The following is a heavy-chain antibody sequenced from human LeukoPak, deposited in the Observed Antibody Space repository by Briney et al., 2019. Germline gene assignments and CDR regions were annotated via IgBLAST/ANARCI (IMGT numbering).Heavy chain of an antibody. Sequence: ASVKVSCKASGYTFTGYYMHWVRQAPGQWLEWMGWINPNSGGTNYAQKFQGRVTMTRDTSISTAYMELSRLRSDDTAVYYCARDPYSSSWYGTWFDPWGQGTLVTVSS. CDR1: GYTFTGYY. V-gene: IGHV1-2*02. CDR2: INPNSGGT. D-gene: IGHD6-13*01. CDR3: ARDPYSSSWYGTWFDP. J-gene: IGHJ5*02.